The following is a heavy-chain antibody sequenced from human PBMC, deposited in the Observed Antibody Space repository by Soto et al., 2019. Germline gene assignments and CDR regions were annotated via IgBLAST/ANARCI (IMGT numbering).Heavy chain of an antibody. CDR1: GYTLTELS. Sequence: ASVKVSCKVSGYTLTELSMHWVRQAPGKGREWMGGFDPEDGETIYAQKFQGRVTMTEDTSTDTAYMELSSLRSEDTAVYYCATIRSTSSHGYYYYGMDVWGQGTTVTVSS. D-gene: IGHD2-2*01. CDR2: FDPEDGET. J-gene: IGHJ6*02. V-gene: IGHV1-24*01. CDR3: ATIRSTSSHGYYYYGMDV.